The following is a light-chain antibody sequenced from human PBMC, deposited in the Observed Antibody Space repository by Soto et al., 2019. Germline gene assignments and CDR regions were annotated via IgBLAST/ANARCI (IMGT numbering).Light chain of an antibody. V-gene: IGLV2-14*03. Sequence: QSALTQPASVSGSPGQSITIFCTGTSSDVGGYNYVSWYQQHPGSAPKLMIYDLSSRPSGVSNRFSGSKSGNTASLTISGLQAEDEADYYCSAYTSSFKLAVFGSGTKLTVL. CDR3: SAYTSSFKLAV. J-gene: IGLJ1*01. CDR2: DLS. CDR1: SSDVGGYNY.